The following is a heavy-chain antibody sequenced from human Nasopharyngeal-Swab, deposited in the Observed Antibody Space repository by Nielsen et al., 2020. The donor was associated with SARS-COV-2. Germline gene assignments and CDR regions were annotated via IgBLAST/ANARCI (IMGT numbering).Heavy chain of an antibody. CDR3: AKALAAMDDYYYYGMDV. J-gene: IGHJ6*02. D-gene: IGHD5-18*01. CDR2: ISYDGSNK. Sequence: GGSLRLSCAASGFTFRSYAMGWVRQAPGKGLEWVAVISYDGSNKYYADSVKGRFTISRDNSKNTLYLQMNSLRAEDTAVYYCAKALAAMDDYYYYGMDVWGQGTTVTVSS. V-gene: IGHV3-30*18. CDR1: GFTFRSYA.